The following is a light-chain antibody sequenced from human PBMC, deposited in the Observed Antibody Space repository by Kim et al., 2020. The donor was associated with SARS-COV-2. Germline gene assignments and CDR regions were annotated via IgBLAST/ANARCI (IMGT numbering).Light chain of an antibody. CDR3: QQCNNWPRT. CDR1: ESVSSN. V-gene: IGKV3-15*01. J-gene: IGKJ1*01. Sequence: VSPGERATLSCRASESVSSNLAWYQHKPGQAPRLLIFAASTRAAGVPARFSGSGSGTEFTLTISSLQSEDFAVYYCQQCNNWPRTFGQGTKVEIK. CDR2: AAS.